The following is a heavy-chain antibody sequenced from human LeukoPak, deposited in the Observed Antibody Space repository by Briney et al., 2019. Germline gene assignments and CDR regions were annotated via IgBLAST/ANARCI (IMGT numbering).Heavy chain of an antibody. CDR2: INHIGST. CDR3: ARGLVRGVWFDP. Sequence: SETLSLTCAVYGGSFSGYYWSWIRQPPGKGLEWLGEINHIGSTNYNPSLKSRVTISVDTSKNKFSLKLSSVTAADAAVYYCARGLVRGVWFDPWGQGTLVTVSS. V-gene: IGHV4-34*01. CDR1: GGSFSGYY. D-gene: IGHD3-10*01. J-gene: IGHJ5*02.